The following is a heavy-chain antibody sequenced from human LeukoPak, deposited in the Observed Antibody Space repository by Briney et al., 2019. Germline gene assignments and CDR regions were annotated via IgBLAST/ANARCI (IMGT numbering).Heavy chain of an antibody. V-gene: IGHV4-39*01. CDR2: IYYSGST. Sequence: GSLRLSCSASGFTFSSYWMSWVRQPPGKGLEWIGSIYYSGSTYYNPSLKSRVTISVDTSKNQFSLKLSSVTAADTAVYYCARQPSSSSFDYWGQGTLVTVSS. CDR1: GFTFSSYW. D-gene: IGHD6-6*01. J-gene: IGHJ4*02. CDR3: ARQPSSSSFDY.